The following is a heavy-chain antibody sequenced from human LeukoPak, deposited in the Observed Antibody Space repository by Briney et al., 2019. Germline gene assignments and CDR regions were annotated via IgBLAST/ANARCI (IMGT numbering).Heavy chain of an antibody. CDR1: GGSISSYY. Sequence: SETLSLTCTVSGGSISSYYWSWIRQPAGKELEWIGHIYTSGSTNYNPSLKSRVTMSVDTSKNQFSLKLSSVTAADTAVYYCARDADYGGNSAAFDYWGQGTLVTVSS. V-gene: IGHV4-4*07. CDR3: ARDADYGGNSAAFDY. D-gene: IGHD4-23*01. CDR2: IYTSGST. J-gene: IGHJ4*02.